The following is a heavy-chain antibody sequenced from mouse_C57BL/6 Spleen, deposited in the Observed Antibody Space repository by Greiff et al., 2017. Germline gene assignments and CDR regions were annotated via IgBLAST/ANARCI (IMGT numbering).Heavy chain of an antibody. D-gene: IGHD2-3*01. CDR2: IFPGSGST. CDR1: GYTFTSHW. Sequence: VKLQESGPELVRPGASVKISCKAPGYTFTSHWMQWVRQRPGQGLDCIGEIFPGSGSTYYNEKFKGKATLTVDPSSSTAYMQLSSLTSEDSAVYFCAKGYDPPMDYWGQGTSVTVSS. CDR3: AKGYDPPMDY. V-gene: IGHV1-56*01. J-gene: IGHJ4*01.